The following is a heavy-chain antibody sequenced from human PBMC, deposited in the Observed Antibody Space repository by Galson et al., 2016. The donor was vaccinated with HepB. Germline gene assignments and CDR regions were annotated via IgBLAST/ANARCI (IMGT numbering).Heavy chain of an antibody. Sequence: SVKVSCKASGYTFTTYDITWVRQAPGQGLEWMGWISAYSGNTNYAQKLRGRVTLTTDTSTSTAYMELRSLGSDDTAVYYCAREQGAGLDFDYWGQGTLVTVSS. V-gene: IGHV1-18*01. CDR3: AREQGAGLDFDY. CDR1: GYTFTTYD. D-gene: IGHD4/OR15-4a*01. CDR2: ISAYSGNT. J-gene: IGHJ4*02.